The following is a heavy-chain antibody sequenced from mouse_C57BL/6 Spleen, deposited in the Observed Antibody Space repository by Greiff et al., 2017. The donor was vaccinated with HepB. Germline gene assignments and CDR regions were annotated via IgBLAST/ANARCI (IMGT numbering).Heavy chain of an antibody. J-gene: IGHJ2*01. Sequence: EVQVVESGGGLVQPGGSMKLSCVASGFTFSNYWMNWVRQSPEKGLEWVAQIRMKSDNYATHYAESVKGRFTISRDDSKSSVYLQMNNLRAEDTGIYYCTDLGFDYWGQGTTLTVSS. V-gene: IGHV6-3*01. CDR3: TDLGFDY. CDR1: GFTFSNYW. D-gene: IGHD2-10*02. CDR2: IRMKSDNYAT.